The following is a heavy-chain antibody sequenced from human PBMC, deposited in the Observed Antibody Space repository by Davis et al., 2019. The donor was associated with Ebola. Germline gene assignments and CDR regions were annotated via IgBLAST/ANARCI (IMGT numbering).Heavy chain of an antibody. CDR2: LNPNSGNT. Sequence: ASVKVSCKASGYTFTSYDINWVRQATGQGLEWMGWLNPNSGNTGYAQKFQGRVTMTRNTSISTAYMELSSLRSEDTAVYYCARGLGYCSSTSCYGGGGYWFDPWGQGTLVTVSS. CDR3: ARGLGYCSSTSCYGGGGYWFDP. D-gene: IGHD2-2*01. J-gene: IGHJ5*02. CDR1: GYTFTSYD. V-gene: IGHV1-8*01.